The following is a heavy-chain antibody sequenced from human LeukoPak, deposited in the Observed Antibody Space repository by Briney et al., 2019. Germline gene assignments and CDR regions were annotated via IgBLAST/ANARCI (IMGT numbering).Heavy chain of an antibody. D-gene: IGHD6-13*01. Sequence: GGSLRLSCAPSGFTLADYAMHWVRQAPGKGLEWVSGISWNSGTIGYADSVKGRFTISRDNAKNSLYLQMNSLRAEDTALYYCAKDIWQQLALFDYWGQGTLVTVSS. CDR2: ISWNSGTI. CDR3: AKDIWQQLALFDY. CDR1: GFTLADYA. V-gene: IGHV3-9*01. J-gene: IGHJ4*02.